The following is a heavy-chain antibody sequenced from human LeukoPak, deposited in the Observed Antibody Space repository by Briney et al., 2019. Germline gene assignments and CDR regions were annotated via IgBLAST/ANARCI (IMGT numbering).Heavy chain of an antibody. Sequence: SETLSLTCTVSGGSISNYYWSWIRQPAGKGLEWIGRMYTSGSTNYNPSLKSRVTISIDKSKNQFSLKLTSVTAADTAVYYCARLKQLDIDYWGQGTLVTVS. CDR2: MYTSGST. CDR3: ARLKQLDIDY. J-gene: IGHJ4*02. D-gene: IGHD6-6*01. CDR1: GGSISNYY. V-gene: IGHV4-4*07.